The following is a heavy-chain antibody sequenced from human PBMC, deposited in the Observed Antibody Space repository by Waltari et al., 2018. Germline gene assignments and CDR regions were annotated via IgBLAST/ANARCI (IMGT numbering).Heavy chain of an antibody. CDR3: ARNPNYYDSSGSYPDD. Sequence: QVQLVQSGAEVKKPGASVKVSCKASGYTFTSYAMHWVRQAPGQRLEWMGWINAGNGNTKYSQNCQGIVTITRDTSASTAYMGLSSLRSEDTAVYCCARNPNYYDSSGSYPDDWGQGTLVTVAS. D-gene: IGHD3-22*01. CDR1: GYTFTSYA. CDR2: INAGNGNT. V-gene: IGHV1-3*01. J-gene: IGHJ4*02.